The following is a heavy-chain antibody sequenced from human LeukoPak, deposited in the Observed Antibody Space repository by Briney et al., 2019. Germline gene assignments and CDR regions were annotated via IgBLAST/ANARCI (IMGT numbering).Heavy chain of an antibody. V-gene: IGHV4-34*01. CDR1: GGSFSGYY. J-gene: IGHJ3*02. D-gene: IGHD3-3*01. CDR2: INHSGST. Sequence: PSETLSLTCAVYGGSFSGYYWSWIRQPPGKGLEWIGEINHSGSTNYNPSLKSRVTISVDTSKNQFSLKLSSVTAADTAVYYCAGSITIFGVVIDAFDIWGQGTMVTVSS. CDR3: AGSITIFGVVIDAFDI.